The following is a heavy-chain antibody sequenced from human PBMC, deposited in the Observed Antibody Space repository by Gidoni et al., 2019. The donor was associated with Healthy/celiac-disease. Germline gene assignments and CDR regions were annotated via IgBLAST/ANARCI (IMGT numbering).Heavy chain of an antibody. Sequence: QLQLQESGPGLVKPSETLSLTCTVSGGSISSSSYYWGWIRQPPGKGLEWIGSIYYSGSTYYNPSLKSRVTISVDTSKNQFSLKLSSVTAADTAVYYCARHAPHFTIFGVVPLPHFDPWGQGTLVTVSS. CDR1: GGSISSSSYY. CDR2: IYYSGST. CDR3: ARHAPHFTIFGVVPLPHFDP. V-gene: IGHV4-39*01. J-gene: IGHJ5*02. D-gene: IGHD3-3*01.